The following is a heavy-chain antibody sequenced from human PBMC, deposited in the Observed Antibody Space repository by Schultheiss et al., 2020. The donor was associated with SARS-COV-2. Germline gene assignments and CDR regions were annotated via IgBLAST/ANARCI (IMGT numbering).Heavy chain of an antibody. D-gene: IGHD1-26*01. V-gene: IGHV4-39*07. CDR3: ARGGSGDY. CDR1: SGSISSGNYY. Sequence: SETLSLTCTVSSGSISSGNYYWSWSWIRQRPGKGLEWIGSIYYSGSTNYNPSLKSRVTISVDTSKNQFSLKLSSVTAADTAVYYCARGGSGDYWGQGTLVTVSS. J-gene: IGHJ4*02. CDR2: IYYSGST.